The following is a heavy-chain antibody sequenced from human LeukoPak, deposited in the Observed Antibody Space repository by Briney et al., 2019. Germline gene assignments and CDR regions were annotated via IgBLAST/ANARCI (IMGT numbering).Heavy chain of an antibody. CDR2: IQYEGSNE. J-gene: IGHJ6*03. D-gene: IGHD2-8*01. CDR1: GFPFSSFA. V-gene: IGHV3-30*04. Sequence: PGRSLRLSCAASGFPFSSFAMHGVGQAQGKGLEGVEYIQYEGSNEQYADSVKGRFSISRDSSKNILYLQMNSLRAEDTAVYYCAKDRCSNGVGCYYYYMDVWGKGTTVTISS. CDR3: AKDRCSNGVGCYYYYMDV.